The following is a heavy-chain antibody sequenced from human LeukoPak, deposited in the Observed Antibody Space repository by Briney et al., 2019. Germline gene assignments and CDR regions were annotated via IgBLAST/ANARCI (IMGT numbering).Heavy chain of an antibody. CDR2: ITGSGTNR. CDR3: VIWGDYDVLTGYYVPDY. D-gene: IGHD3-9*01. V-gene: IGHV3-23*01. J-gene: IGHJ4*02. CDR1: GFTFSNYA. Sequence: GGSLRLSCVASGFTFSNYAMSWVRQAPGKGLEWVSAITGSGTNRYYADSVKGRFTTSRDNSKNTVFLQMNSLRHEDTAIYYCVIWGDYDVLTGYYVPDYWGQGTLVTVAS.